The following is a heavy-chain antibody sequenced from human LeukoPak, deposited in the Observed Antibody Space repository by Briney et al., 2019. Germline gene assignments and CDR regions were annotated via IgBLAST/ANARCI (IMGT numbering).Heavy chain of an antibody. CDR3: AGYGPPLDYXFXY. J-gene: IGHJ4*02. V-gene: IGHV1-69*05. CDR2: IIPIFGTA. CDR1: GGTFSSYA. Sequence: ASVKVSCKASGGTFSSYAISWVRQAPGQGLEWMGGIIPIFGTANYAQKFQGRVTITTDESTSTAYMELSSLRSEDTAVYYCAGYGPPLDYXFXYWGQGTLVTV. D-gene: IGHD3-10*01.